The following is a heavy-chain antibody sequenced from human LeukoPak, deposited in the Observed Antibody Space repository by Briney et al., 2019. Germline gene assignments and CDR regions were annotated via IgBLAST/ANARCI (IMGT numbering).Heavy chain of an antibody. CDR1: GGSINTDY. CDR2: VYTSGNT. D-gene: IGHD1-26*01. Sequence: TSETLSLTGTVSGGSINTDYWSWIRQPAGRGLEWIGRVYTSGNTKYNASLQSRVTMSIDTSTKQFFLKLSSVTAADTAVYYCARETLVGTTNYFDNWGQGTLVTVSS. J-gene: IGHJ4*02. CDR3: ARETLVGTTNYFDN. V-gene: IGHV4-4*07.